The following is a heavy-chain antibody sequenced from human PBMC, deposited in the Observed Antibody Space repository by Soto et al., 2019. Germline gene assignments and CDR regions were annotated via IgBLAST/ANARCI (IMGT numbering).Heavy chain of an antibody. CDR2: ISYDGTDK. CDR3: AKGFGWNYLDY. J-gene: IGHJ4*02. V-gene: IGHV3-30*18. CDR1: GFTFSNYG. Sequence: QVQLVESGGGVVQPGRSLRLSCAASGFTFSNYGLHWVRQAPGKGLEWVALISYDGTDKYYADSVKGRFTISRDNSKNTLDLQINSLRTEDTAVYYCAKGFGWNYLDYWGQGTLVTVSS. D-gene: IGHD1-1*01.